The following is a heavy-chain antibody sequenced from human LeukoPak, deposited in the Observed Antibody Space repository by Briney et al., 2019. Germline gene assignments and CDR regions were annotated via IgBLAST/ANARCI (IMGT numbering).Heavy chain of an antibody. CDR2: IDKVGGT. D-gene: IGHD3-10*01. Sequence: GGSLRLSCAASRFTFSNYDVHWVRQATGKGLEWVSAIDKVGGTYYTGSVKGRFTISRDNSKNTLYLQMNSLRAEDTAVYYCARDRGSGSYYGDYWGQGTLVTVSS. V-gene: IGHV3-13*04. J-gene: IGHJ4*02. CDR1: RFTFSNYD. CDR3: ARDRGSGSYYGDY.